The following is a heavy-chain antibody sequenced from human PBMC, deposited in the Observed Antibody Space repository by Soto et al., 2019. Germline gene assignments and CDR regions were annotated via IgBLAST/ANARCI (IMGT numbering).Heavy chain of an antibody. CDR1: GGTFSSYA. CDR2: IIPIFGTA. J-gene: IGHJ6*02. Sequence: QVQLVQSGAEVKKPGSSVKVSCKASGGTFSSYAISWVRQAPGQGLEWMGGIIPIFGTANYAQKFQGRVTMTADESTSTAYMELSSLRSEDTAVYYCARVRGGYSSGWSPRYYYYYGMDVWGQGTTVTVSS. D-gene: IGHD6-19*01. CDR3: ARVRGGYSSGWSPRYYYYYGMDV. V-gene: IGHV1-69*01.